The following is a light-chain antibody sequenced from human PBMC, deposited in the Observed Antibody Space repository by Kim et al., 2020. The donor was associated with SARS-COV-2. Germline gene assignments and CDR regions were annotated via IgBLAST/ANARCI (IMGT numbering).Light chain of an antibody. CDR2: GAS. CDR3: LQHNTYPIT. CDR1: QDIRND. V-gene: IGKV1-17*01. Sequence: ASVGDSVTITCRARQDIRNDLGWYQQNPGRAPKRLIYGASSLQSGVPSRFSGSGSGTEFTLTISSLQPEDFATYFCLQHNTYPITFGQGTRLEIK. J-gene: IGKJ5*01.